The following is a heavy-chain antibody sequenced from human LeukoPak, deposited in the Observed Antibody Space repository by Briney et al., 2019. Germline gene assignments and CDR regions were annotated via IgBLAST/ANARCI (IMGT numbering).Heavy chain of an antibody. J-gene: IGHJ4*02. CDR1: GGSISTSRYY. Sequence: PPETLSLTCTVSGGSISTSRYYWGWIRQPPGKGLEWIGNIYYSGSTYYNPSLKSRVTISVDTSKNQFSLKLSSVTAADTAVYYCARQTYYYDTSGYYLFDYWGQGALVTVSS. CDR3: ARQTYYYDTSGYYLFDY. CDR2: IYYSGST. V-gene: IGHV4-39*01. D-gene: IGHD3-22*01.